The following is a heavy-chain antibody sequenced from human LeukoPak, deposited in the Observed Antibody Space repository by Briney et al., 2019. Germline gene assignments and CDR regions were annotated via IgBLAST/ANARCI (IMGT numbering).Heavy chain of an antibody. CDR2: IYHNGDT. J-gene: IGHJ3*02. CDR1: GGSIISGDYY. CDR3: ARAGVVPAAINRAFDI. D-gene: IGHD2-2*02. Sequence: SETLSLTCIVCGGSIISGDYYWSWIRQPPGKGLEWIGYIYHNGDTYYNPSLKSRVSISVDTSKNQFSLKLSSVTAADTAVYYCARAGVVPAAINRAFDIWGQGSVVTVSS. V-gene: IGHV4-30-4*08.